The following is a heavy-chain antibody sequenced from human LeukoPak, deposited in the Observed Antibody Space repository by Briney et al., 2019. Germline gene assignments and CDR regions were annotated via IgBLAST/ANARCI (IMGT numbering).Heavy chain of an antibody. CDR1: GDTFTSYY. J-gene: IGHJ5*02. Sequence: APVKVSCKASGDTFTSYYMHWVRQAPGQGLQWMGWINPNSGGTNYAQKFQGRVTMTRDTSISTAYMELSRLRSDDTAVYYCAREGKITMIVVDNNWFDLWGQGTLVTVSS. CDR3: AREGKITMIVVDNNWFDL. D-gene: IGHD3-22*01. CDR2: INPNSGGT. V-gene: IGHV1-2*02.